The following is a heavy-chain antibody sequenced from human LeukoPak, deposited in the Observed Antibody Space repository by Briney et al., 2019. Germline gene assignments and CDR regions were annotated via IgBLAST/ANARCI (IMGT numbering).Heavy chain of an antibody. J-gene: IGHJ4*02. D-gene: IGHD1-1*01. CDR1: GFTFSTYS. Sequence: GGSLRLSCVDSGFTFSTYSMNWVRQAPGKGLEWVSSISSSSSNIYYADSVKGRFTISRDNAKNSLYLQMNSLRVEDTAVYYCARCTTGRTFGSLREIKRSREIDYWGQGTLVTVSS. CDR3: ARCTTGRTFGSLREIKRSREIDY. CDR2: ISSSSSNI. V-gene: IGHV3-21*01.